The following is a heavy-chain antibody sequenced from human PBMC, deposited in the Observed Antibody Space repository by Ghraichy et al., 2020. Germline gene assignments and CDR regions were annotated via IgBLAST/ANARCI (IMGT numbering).Heavy chain of an antibody. Sequence: SETLSLTCAVYGGSFSGYYWSWIRQPPGKGLEWIGEINHSGSTNYNPSLKSRVTISVDTSKNQFSLKLSSVTAADTAVYYCARDSPSIKGVPTDYWGQGTLVTVSS. V-gene: IGHV4-34*01. CDR1: GGSFSGYY. J-gene: IGHJ4*02. CDR3: ARDSPSIKGVPTDY. D-gene: IGHD4/OR15-4a*01. CDR2: INHSGST.